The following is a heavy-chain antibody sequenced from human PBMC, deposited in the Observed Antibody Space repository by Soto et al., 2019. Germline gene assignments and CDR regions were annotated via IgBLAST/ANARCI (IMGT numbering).Heavy chain of an antibody. CDR3: ARSGDIAAAGTPYFDY. Sequence: SGPTLLNPTQTLPLTCTFSGFALITSGMRLRWIRQPPGKALEWLARIDWDDDKFYSTSLKTRLTISKDTSKKQVVLTMTNMDPVDKATYYCARSGDIAAAGTPYFDYWGQGTLVTVSS. CDR1: GFALITSGMR. D-gene: IGHD6-13*01. V-gene: IGHV2-70*04. CDR2: IDWDDDK. J-gene: IGHJ4*02.